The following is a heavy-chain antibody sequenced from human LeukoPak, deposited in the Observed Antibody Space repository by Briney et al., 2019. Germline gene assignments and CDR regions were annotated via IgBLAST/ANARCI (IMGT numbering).Heavy chain of an antibody. CDR1: GGSFSGYY. J-gene: IGHJ6*03. D-gene: IGHD4-17*01. CDR2: INHSGST. V-gene: IGHV4-34*01. Sequence: PSETLSLTCAVYGGSFSGYYWSWIRQPPGKGLEWIGEINHSGSTNYNPSLKSRVTISVDTSKNQFSLKLSSVTAAGTAVYYCARSRSPYYYYYMDVWGKGTTVTVSS. CDR3: ARSRSPYYYYYMDV.